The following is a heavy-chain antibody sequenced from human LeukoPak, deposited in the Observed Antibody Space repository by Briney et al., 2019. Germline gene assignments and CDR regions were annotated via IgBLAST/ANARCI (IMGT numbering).Heavy chain of an antibody. CDR2: ISSSSTYT. CDR1: GFPFSDYL. V-gene: IGHV3-11*06. D-gene: IGHD3-10*01. Sequence: PGGSLRLSCFASGFPFSDYLLTWVRQAPGKGLEWVSYISSSSTYTSYADSVKGRFTISRDNAKNSLYLQMNSLRAEDTAVYYCAAMVRGYYYYGMDVWGQGTTLTVSS. CDR3: AAMVRGYYYYGMDV. J-gene: IGHJ6*02.